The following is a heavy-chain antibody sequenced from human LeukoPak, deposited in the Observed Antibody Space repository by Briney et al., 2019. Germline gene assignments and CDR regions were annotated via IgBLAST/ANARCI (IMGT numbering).Heavy chain of an antibody. CDR3: ARERSDYYYYYYMDV. Sequence: PSETLSLTCTVSSGSISTSNYYWGWVRQPPGKALEWIGNIFYSGSTYYSPSLKSRVTISLDTSRNQFSLKLSSVTAADTAVYYCARERSDYYYYYYMDVWGKGTTVTISS. J-gene: IGHJ6*03. CDR2: IFYSGST. V-gene: IGHV4-39*07. CDR1: SGSISTSNYY.